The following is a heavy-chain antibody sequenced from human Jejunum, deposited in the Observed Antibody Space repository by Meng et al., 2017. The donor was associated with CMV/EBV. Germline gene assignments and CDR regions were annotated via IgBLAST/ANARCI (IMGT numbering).Heavy chain of an antibody. V-gene: IGHV3-9*01. J-gene: IGHJ4*02. D-gene: IGHD6-6*01. CDR2: ISWDGGSM. CDR3: AKESQQLVLDY. Sequence: MRWVRQTPEKGLEGVSGISWDGGSMGCADTVKGQFNNSRDNAKNSLYLQMNSLRAEDTALYYCAKESQQLVLDYWGQGTLVTVSS.